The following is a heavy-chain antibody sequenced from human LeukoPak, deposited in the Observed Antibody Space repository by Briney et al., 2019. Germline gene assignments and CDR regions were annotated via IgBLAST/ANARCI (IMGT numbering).Heavy chain of an antibody. D-gene: IGHD6-13*01. V-gene: IGHV3-7*01. CDR3: ARVAAAGTGIFVNFYYSMDI. Sequence: GGSPRLFCVASGFTSCSSDWMTWVGQAPGKGLEWVANIKQGGSEKNSVDSVKGRFTISRHNAKNSVDLQMNSLRVELTAVYYCARVAAAGTGIFVNFYYSMDIWGRGTTATISS. CDR1: GFTSCSSDW. CDR2: IKQGGSEK. J-gene: IGHJ6*03.